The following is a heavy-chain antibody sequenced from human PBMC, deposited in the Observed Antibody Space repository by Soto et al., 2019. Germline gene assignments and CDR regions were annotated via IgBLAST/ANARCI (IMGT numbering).Heavy chain of an antibody. CDR2: IYPGDSDT. Sequence: PGESLKISCKGSGYSFTSYWIGWVRQMPGKGLEWMGIIYPGDSDTRYSPSFQGQVTISADKSISTAYLQWSSLKASDTAMYYCARHRLVSYYYYDMDVWGKGTTVTVSS. CDR1: GYSFTSYW. J-gene: IGHJ6*03. V-gene: IGHV5-51*01. CDR3: ARHRLVSYYYYDMDV. D-gene: IGHD6-19*01.